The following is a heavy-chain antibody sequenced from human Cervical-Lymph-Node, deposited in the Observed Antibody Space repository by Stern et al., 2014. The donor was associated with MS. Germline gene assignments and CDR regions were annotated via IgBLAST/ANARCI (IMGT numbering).Heavy chain of an antibody. D-gene: IGHD3-10*01. Sequence: QVQLVQSGAEVRKPGASVKVSCKASGYTFTGYYMHWVRQAPGQGFEWMGRINPNSGGTKYAQKFQDRVTLTRDTSISTAYMELSSLRSDDTAVYFCARASASGTGRYWGQGTLVTVSS. J-gene: IGHJ4*02. CDR2: INPNSGGT. CDR1: GYTFTGYY. V-gene: IGHV1-2*06. CDR3: ARASASGTGRY.